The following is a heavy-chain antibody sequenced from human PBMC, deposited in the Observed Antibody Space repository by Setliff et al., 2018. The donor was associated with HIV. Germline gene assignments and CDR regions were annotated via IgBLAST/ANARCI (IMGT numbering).Heavy chain of an antibody. V-gene: IGHV1-18*01. CDR2: ISTYNGNT. J-gene: IGHJ6*03. D-gene: IGHD2-21*01. Sequence: ASVKVSCKTSGYMFIAYGMSWVRQAPGQGLEWMGWISTYNGNTNYAQKFQGRVTMTTVTSTSTAYMELRSLRSDDTAVYYCARLSIPAYYYMDVWGKGTTVTVSS. CDR1: GYMFIAYG. CDR3: ARLSIPAYYYMDV.